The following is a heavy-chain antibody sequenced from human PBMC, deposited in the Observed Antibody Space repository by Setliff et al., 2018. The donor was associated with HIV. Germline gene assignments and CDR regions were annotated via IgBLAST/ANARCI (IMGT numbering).Heavy chain of an antibody. Sequence: PSETLSLTCTVSGGSISTGGYYWSWIRQHPGKGLEWMGYIYYTGSTYYNLSLKSRMIISLDTSKNQLFLTLNSVTAADTAIYYCARGGRKDLTDNWGQGTLVTVSS. CDR2: IYYTGST. CDR1: GGSISTGGYY. CDR3: ARGGRKDLTDN. V-gene: IGHV4-31*03. J-gene: IGHJ4*02. D-gene: IGHD3-16*01.